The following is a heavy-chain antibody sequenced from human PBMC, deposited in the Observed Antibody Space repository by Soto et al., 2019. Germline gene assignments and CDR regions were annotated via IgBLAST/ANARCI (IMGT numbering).Heavy chain of an antibody. Sequence: QVQLVQSGAEVKKPGASVKVSCKASGYTFTSYDINWVRQATGQGLEWMGWMNPNSGNTGYAQKFQGRVTMTRNTSRSTAYMVLSSLRSEDTAVYYCARGFVAVAAPNYFYYGMDVWGKGTTVTVSS. CDR3: ARGFVAVAAPNYFYYGMDV. D-gene: IGHD6-13*01. V-gene: IGHV1-8*01. J-gene: IGHJ6*04. CDR1: GYTFTSYD. CDR2: MNPNSGNT.